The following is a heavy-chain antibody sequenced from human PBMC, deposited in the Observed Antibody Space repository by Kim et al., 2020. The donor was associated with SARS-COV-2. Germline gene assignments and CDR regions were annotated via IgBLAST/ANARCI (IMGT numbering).Heavy chain of an antibody. J-gene: IGHJ4*02. Sequence: DSVKGRFTTSRDNAKNSLYLQMNSLRAEDTAVYYCTRIRIWHSGSRNLDYWGQGTLVTVSS. V-gene: IGHV3-11*01. D-gene: IGHD3-10*01. CDR3: TRIRIWHSGSRNLDY.